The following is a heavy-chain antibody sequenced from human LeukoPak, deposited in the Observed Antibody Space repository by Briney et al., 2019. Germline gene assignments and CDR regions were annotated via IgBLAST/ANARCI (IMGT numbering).Heavy chain of an antibody. CDR3: AKGGIPSYGDAGYNWFDP. Sequence: PGGSLRLSCAASGFTFSYYGMHWVRQAPGKGLEWVAVISYDGSNTYYADSVKGRFTISRDNSKNTLYLQMNSLRAEDTAVYYCAKGGIPSYGDAGYNWFDPWGQGTLVTVSS. CDR2: ISYDGSNT. CDR1: GFTFSYYG. V-gene: IGHV3-30*18. D-gene: IGHD4-17*01. J-gene: IGHJ5*02.